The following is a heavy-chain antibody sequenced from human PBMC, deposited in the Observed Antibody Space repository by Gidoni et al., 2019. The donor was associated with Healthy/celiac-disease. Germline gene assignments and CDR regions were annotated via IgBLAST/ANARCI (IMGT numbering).Heavy chain of an antibody. J-gene: IGHJ4*02. Sequence: QVQLQQWGAGLLKPSETLSLTCAVYGGSFSGYDWSWIRQPPGKGLEWIGEINHSGSTNYNPSLKRRVTISVDTSKNQFSLKLSSVTAADTAVYYCARWPLWFGAYYFDYWGQGTLVTVSS. CDR1: GGSFSGYD. D-gene: IGHD3-10*01. V-gene: IGHV4-34*01. CDR3: ARWPLWFGAYYFDY. CDR2: INHSGST.